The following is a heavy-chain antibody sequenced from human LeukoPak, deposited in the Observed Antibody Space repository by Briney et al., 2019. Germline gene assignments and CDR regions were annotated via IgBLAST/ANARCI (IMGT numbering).Heavy chain of an antibody. Sequence: SETLSLTCAVYGGSFSGYYWSWIRQPPGKGLEWIGEINHSGSTNYNPSLKSRVTISVDTSKNQFSLKLSSVTAADTAVYYCARESGDYDFWGGYYRGAFDYWGQGTLVTVSS. V-gene: IGHV4-34*01. CDR1: GGSFSGYY. CDR3: ARESGDYDFWGGYYRGAFDY. J-gene: IGHJ4*02. D-gene: IGHD3-3*01. CDR2: INHSGST.